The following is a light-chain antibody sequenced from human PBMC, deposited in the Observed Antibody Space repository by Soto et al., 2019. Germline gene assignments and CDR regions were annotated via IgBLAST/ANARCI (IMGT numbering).Light chain of an antibody. CDR1: QSISSF. CDR3: QQRYSNPLG. V-gene: IGKV1-39*01. J-gene: IGKJ4*02. CDR2: AAS. Sequence: DIQMTQSPSSLSASVGDRVTITCRASQSISSFLNWYQQKPGKAPKLLIYAASSLQGGVPSRFSGSGSGTDFTLTISSLQSEDFATNYWQQRYSNPLGFGGGTKVDIK.